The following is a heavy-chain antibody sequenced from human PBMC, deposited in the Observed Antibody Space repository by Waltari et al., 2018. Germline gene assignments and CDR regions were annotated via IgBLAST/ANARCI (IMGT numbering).Heavy chain of an antibody. D-gene: IGHD6-19*01. CDR1: GFTFSSYG. V-gene: IGHV3-30*03. CDR2: ISYDGSNK. Sequence: QVQLVESGGGVVQPGRSLRLSCAASGFTFSSYGMHWVRQAPGKGLEWVAVISYDGSNKYYADSVKGRFTISRDNSKITLYLQMNSLRAEDTAVYYCARDGCDYWGQGTLVTVSS. J-gene: IGHJ4*02. CDR3: ARDGCDY.